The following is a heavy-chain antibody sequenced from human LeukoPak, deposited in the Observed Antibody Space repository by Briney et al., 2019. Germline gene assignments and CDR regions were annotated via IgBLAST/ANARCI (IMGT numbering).Heavy chain of an antibody. J-gene: IGHJ4*02. CDR3: ARVKVVDYYFDY. Sequence: PSETLSPTCTVSGGSISSGGYYWSWIRQHPGKGLEWIGYIYYSGSTYYNPSLKSRVTISVDTSKNQFSLKLSSVTAADTAVYYCARVKVVDYYFDYWGQGTLVTVSS. V-gene: IGHV4-31*03. D-gene: IGHD2-2*01. CDR1: GGSISSGGYY. CDR2: IYYSGST.